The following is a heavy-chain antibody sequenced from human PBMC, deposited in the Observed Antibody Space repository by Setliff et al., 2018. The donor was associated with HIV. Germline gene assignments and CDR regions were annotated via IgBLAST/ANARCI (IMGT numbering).Heavy chain of an antibody. J-gene: IGHJ6*02. D-gene: IGHD6-13*01. Sequence: ASVKVSCKTSGYTFVGYYIHWVRQAPGQGLEWMGWINTHSGYTNYAQNVQGRVTVTMDTSTGTAYMELRSLKSDDTAVYYCARDCRVGWVFTYGMDVWGQGTLVTVSS. CDR3: ARDCRVGWVFTYGMDV. V-gene: IGHV1-2*02. CDR1: GYTFVGYY. CDR2: INTHSGYT.